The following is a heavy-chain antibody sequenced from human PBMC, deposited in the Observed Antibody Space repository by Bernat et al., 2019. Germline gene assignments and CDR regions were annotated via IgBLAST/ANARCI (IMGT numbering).Heavy chain of an antibody. J-gene: IGHJ3*02. CDR3: AEEQGSNDAFDI. Sequence: QVQLVESGGGVVQPGRSLRLSCAAPGFTFSSYGMHWVRQAPGKGLEWVAVISYDGSNKYYADSVKGRFTISRDNSKNTLYLQMNSLRAEDTAVYYCAEEQGSNDAFDIWGQGTMVTVSS. CDR1: GFTFSSYG. CDR2: ISYDGSNK. V-gene: IGHV3-30*18. D-gene: IGHD4-11*01.